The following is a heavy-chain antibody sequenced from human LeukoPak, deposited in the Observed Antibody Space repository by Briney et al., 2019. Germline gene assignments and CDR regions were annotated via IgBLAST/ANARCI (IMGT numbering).Heavy chain of an antibody. CDR2: ISYDGSNK. CDR1: GFTFSSYG. D-gene: IGHD3-22*01. J-gene: IGHJ4*02. CDR3: AKDSRSWDYYDRSGLDY. Sequence: GGSLRLSCAASGFTFSSYGMHWVRQAPGKGLEWVAVISYDGSNKYYADSVKGRFTISRDNSKNTLYLQINSLRAEDTAVYYCAKDSRSWDYYDRSGLDYWGQGTLVTVFS. V-gene: IGHV3-30*18.